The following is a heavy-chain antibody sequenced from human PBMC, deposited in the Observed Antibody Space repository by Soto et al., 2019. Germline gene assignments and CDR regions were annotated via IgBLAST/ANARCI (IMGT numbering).Heavy chain of an antibody. J-gene: IGHJ6*02. Sequence: SQTLSLTCAISGDSVSSNSAAWNWIRQSPSRGLEWLGRTYYRSKWYNDYAVSVKSRITINPDTSKNQFSLQLNSVTPEDTAVYYCARLEDIVVVTAAITYGMDVWGQGTTVTVYS. CDR3: ARLEDIVVVTAAITYGMDV. V-gene: IGHV6-1*01. D-gene: IGHD2-2*02. CDR2: TYYRSKWYN. CDR1: GDSVSSNSAA.